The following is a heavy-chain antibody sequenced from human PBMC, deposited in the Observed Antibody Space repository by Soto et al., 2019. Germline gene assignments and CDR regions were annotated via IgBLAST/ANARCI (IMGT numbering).Heavy chain of an antibody. Sequence: QVQLVQSGAEVKKPGSSVKVSCKASGGTFSSYAISWVRQAPGQGLEWMGGIIPIFGTANYAQKFKVRVTITADESTSTAYMELSSLRSEDTAVYYCASSSIEIEYSSSYHFDYWGQGTLVTVSS. D-gene: IGHD6-6*01. CDR3: ASSSIEIEYSSSYHFDY. CDR1: GGTFSSYA. CDR2: IIPIFGTA. J-gene: IGHJ4*02. V-gene: IGHV1-69*01.